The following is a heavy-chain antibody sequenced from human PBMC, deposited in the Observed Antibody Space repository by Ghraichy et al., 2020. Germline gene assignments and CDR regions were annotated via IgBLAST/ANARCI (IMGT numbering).Heavy chain of an antibody. CDR1: RFIFSSYG. CDR3: AKDRVGRGIMGAYDY. Sequence: GGSLRLSCAASRFIFSSYGMHWVRQAPGKGLEWVAVTSSDGSNKNYADSVKGRFTISRDNSKNTLYLQMNSLRAEDTAVYYCAKDRVGRGIMGAYDYWGQGTLVTVSS. CDR2: TSSDGSNK. D-gene: IGHD3-10*01. J-gene: IGHJ4*02. V-gene: IGHV3-30*18.